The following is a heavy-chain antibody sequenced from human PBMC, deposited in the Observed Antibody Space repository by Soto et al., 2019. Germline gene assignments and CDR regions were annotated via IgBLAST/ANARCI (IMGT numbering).Heavy chain of an antibody. V-gene: IGHV1-69*01. CDR3: ARPEYSADAFDI. CDR1: GGTFSSYA. Sequence: QVQLVQSGAEVKKPGSSVRVSCKASGGTFSSYAISWVRQAPGQGLEWMGGIIPIFGTANYAQKFQGRVTITADESTSSAYMELSSLRSEDTVVYYCARPEYSADAFDIWGQGTMVTVSS. CDR2: IIPIFGTA. J-gene: IGHJ3*02. D-gene: IGHD5-18*01.